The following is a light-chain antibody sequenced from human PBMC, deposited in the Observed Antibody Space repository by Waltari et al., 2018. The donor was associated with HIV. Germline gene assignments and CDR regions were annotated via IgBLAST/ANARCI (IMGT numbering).Light chain of an antibody. Sequence: QSMLTQPPSVSATSGQRVTISCSGSRSNIGNNHLPWYQNIPGTGPRLLIYGSDKRRVGTPDRFSASKSGTSGTLVISDLQTGDEADYFCATWDSVLGGVLFGGGTSVTVL. CDR1: RSNIGNNH. CDR3: ATWDSVLGGVL. V-gene: IGLV1-51*01. J-gene: IGLJ2*01. CDR2: GSD.